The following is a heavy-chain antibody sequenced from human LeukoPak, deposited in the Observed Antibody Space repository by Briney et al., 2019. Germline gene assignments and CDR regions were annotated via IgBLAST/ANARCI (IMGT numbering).Heavy chain of an antibody. CDR2: ISGGGSDT. CDR3: AKEVWQQLVPYYFDY. J-gene: IGHJ4*02. Sequence: HPGGSLRLSCAGFGFTFSLYAMSWVRQAPGKGLEWVSAISGGGSDTYYADSAKGRFTISRDNSKNTLYLQMNSLRAEDTAVYYCAKEVWQQLVPYYFDYWGQGTLVTVSS. V-gene: IGHV3-23*01. D-gene: IGHD6-13*01. CDR1: GFTFSLYA.